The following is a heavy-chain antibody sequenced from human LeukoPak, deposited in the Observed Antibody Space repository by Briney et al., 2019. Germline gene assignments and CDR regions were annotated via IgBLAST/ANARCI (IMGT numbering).Heavy chain of an antibody. Sequence: ASVKDSCKASGYTFTCYYMHWVRQAPGQGREWMGWINPNSGGTNYAQKFQGRVTMTRDTSISTAYMELSRLRSDDKAVYYCARMYSSGWYNTEAFDIWGQGTMVTVSS. D-gene: IGHD6-19*01. V-gene: IGHV1-2*02. CDR2: INPNSGGT. CDR3: ARMYSSGWYNTEAFDI. J-gene: IGHJ3*02. CDR1: GYTFTCYY.